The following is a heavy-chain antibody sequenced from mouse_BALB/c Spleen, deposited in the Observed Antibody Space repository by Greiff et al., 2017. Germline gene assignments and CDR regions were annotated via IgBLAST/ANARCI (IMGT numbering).Heavy chain of an antibody. V-gene: IGHV2-6-7*01. J-gene: IGHJ1*01. D-gene: IGHD2-4*01. CDR1: GFSLTGYG. Sequence: VKLMESGPGLVAPSQCLPISCTVSGFSLTGYGVNWVRQPPGKGLEWLGKIWGDGSTDYTSALICRLSIIKDNSKSQIFLKMNSLQTDDTARYCCARDNYDDDGYWYFDVWGEGTTVTVSS. CDR2: IWGDGST. CDR3: ARDNYDDDGYWYFDV.